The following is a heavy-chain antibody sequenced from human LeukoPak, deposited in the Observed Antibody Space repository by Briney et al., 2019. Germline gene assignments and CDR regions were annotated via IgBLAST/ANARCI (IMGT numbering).Heavy chain of an antibody. CDR1: GFSFSDYY. D-gene: IGHD6-13*01. J-gene: IGHJ4*02. CDR2: ISGNSDTI. Sequence: GESLRLSCAASGFSFSDYYMTCIRQAAGNGLEWVSYISGNSDTISYADSVKGRFTISRDNAKNSLHLQMNSLRVEDTAVYYCARVGVIAGAGTYDYWGQGTPVTVSS. CDR3: ARVGVIAGAGTYDY. V-gene: IGHV3-11*01.